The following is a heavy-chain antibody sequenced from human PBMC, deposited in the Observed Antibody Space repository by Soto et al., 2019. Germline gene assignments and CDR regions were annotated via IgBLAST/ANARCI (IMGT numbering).Heavy chain of an antibody. CDR2: INHSGST. CDR1: GGSFSGYY. D-gene: IGHD2-21*02. Sequence: SETLSLTCAVHGGSFSGYYWTWIRQPPGTGLEWIGEINHSGSTNYNPSLKSRVTISVDTSKNQFSLKLTSVTAADTAVYYCVRHTCPDCYSIGYWGLGTLVTVSS. V-gene: IGHV4-34*01. J-gene: IGHJ4*02. CDR3: VRHTCPDCYSIGY.